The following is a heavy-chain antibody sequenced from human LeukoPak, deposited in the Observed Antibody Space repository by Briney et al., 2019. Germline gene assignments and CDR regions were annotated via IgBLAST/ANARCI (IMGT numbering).Heavy chain of an antibody. Sequence: HWASVKVFSKAAGYTFTSNGISWVRQAPGHGLEWMGWISAYNGNTNYAQKLQGRVTMTTDTSTTKAYMELRSLRSDGTAVYYCARGRRDGYNLFYWGQGTLVTVSS. V-gene: IGHV1-18*01. J-gene: IGHJ4*02. D-gene: IGHD5-24*01. CDR3: ARGRRDGYNLFY. CDR1: GYTFTSNG. CDR2: ISAYNGNT.